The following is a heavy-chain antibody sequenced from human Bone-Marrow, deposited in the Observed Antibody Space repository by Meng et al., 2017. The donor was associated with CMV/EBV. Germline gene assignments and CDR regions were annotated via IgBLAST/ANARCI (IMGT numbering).Heavy chain of an antibody. CDR1: GFTFSSYW. J-gene: IGHJ4*02. CDR3: AKGCTTFCYYIDF. CDR2: IKQDGSEK. D-gene: IGHD2/OR15-2a*01. V-gene: IGHV3-7*01. Sequence: GESLKISCAASGFTFSSYWMSWVRQAPGKGLEWVANIKQDGSEKYYVDSVKGRFTISRDNAKNSLYLQMNSLRAEDTAVYYCAKGCTTFCYYIDFWGRGTLVTVSS.